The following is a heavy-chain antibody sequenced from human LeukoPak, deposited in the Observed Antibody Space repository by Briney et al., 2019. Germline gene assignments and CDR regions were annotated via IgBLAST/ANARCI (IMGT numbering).Heavy chain of an antibody. J-gene: IGHJ3*02. CDR2: IIPIFGTA. CDR3: ASRARGYCSSTSCYALEAFDI. Sequence: SVKVSCKASGGTFSSYTISWVRQAPGQGLEWMGGIIPIFGTANYAQKFQGRVTITADESTSTAYMEPSSLRSEDTAVYYCASRARGYCSSTSCYALEAFDIWGQGTMVTVSS. D-gene: IGHD2-2*03. V-gene: IGHV1-69*13. CDR1: GGTFSSYT.